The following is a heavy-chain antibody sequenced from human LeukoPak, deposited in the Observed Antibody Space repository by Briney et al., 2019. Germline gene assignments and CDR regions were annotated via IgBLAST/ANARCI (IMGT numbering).Heavy chain of an antibody. J-gene: IGHJ6*02. CDR3: ARDRGYYYGMDV. Sequence: SETLSLTCAVSGGSISSGGYSGSWIRQPPGKGLEWIGYIYHSGSTYYNPSLKSRVTISVDRSKNQFSLKLSSVTAADTAVYYCARDRGYYYGMDVWGQGTTVTVSS. V-gene: IGHV4-30-2*01. CDR1: GGSISSGGYS. CDR2: IYHSGST.